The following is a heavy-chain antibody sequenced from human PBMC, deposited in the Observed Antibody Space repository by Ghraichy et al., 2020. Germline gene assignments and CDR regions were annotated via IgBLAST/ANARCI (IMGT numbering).Heavy chain of an antibody. CDR3: AKEGQIGVAGFDC. CDR2: FGGDPRIT. Sequence: GGSLRLSCAASGFPFSSYARGWVRKAPGKGRGWVTGFGGDPRITYSADSVKGRFTISRDNSRNTLYLQMNGLRVEDTALYYCAKEGQIGVAGFDCWGQGTLVTVSS. CDR1: GFPFSSYA. J-gene: IGHJ4*02. V-gene: IGHV3-23*01. D-gene: IGHD6-19*01.